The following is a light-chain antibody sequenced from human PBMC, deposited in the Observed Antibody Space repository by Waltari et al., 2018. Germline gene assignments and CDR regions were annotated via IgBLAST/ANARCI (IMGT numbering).Light chain of an antibody. CDR2: DAS. Sequence: EIVLTQSPGTLSLSPGERATLYCSASQSVWRTLAWYQQKPGKAPRILIYDASSRATGVPDRFSGSGCGKDVSLTISRPEPEDFAVYYGRKYGTLPATFGQGTTVEIK. J-gene: IGKJ1*01. V-gene: IGKV3-20*01. CDR3: RKYGTLPAT. CDR1: QSVWRT.